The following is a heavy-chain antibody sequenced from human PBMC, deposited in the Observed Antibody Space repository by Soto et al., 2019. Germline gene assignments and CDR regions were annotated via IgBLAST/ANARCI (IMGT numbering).Heavy chain of an antibody. CDR1: GFTFSSYG. V-gene: IGHV3-33*01. CDR3: ARAPHYDYVWGSSPLDY. CDR2: IRYDGSTK. Sequence: QVQLVESGGGVVQPGRSLRLSCAASGFTFSSYGMHWVRQAPGKGLEWVAVIRYDGSTKYYADSVKGRFTISRDNSKNTLYLQMNSLRAEDTAVYYCARAPHYDYVWGSSPLDYWGQGTLVTVSS. D-gene: IGHD3-16*01. J-gene: IGHJ4*02.